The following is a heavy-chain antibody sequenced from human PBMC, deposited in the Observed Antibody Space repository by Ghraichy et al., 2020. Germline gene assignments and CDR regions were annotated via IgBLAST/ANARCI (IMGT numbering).Heavy chain of an antibody. D-gene: IGHD1-26*01. Sequence: ASVKVSCKASGYTFTSYGISWVRQAPGQGLEWMGWISAYNGNTNYAQKLQGRVTMTTDTSTSTAYMELRSLRSDDTAVYYCASLRSGSYGYYYYGMNVWGQGTTVTVSS. CDR3: ASLRSGSYGYYYYGMNV. V-gene: IGHV1-18*01. CDR2: ISAYNGNT. J-gene: IGHJ6*02. CDR1: GYTFTSYG.